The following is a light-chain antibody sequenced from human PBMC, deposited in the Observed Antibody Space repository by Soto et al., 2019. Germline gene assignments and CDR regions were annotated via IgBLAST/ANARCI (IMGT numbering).Light chain of an antibody. V-gene: IGLV2-11*01. J-gene: IGLJ1*01. CDR2: DVT. CDR1: SSDVGGYNY. CDR3: SAKTGSYTPHV. Sequence: QSVLAQPRSVSGSPGQSVTISCTGTSSDVGGYNYVSWYQQHPGKAPKLMIYDVTKRPSGVPGRFPGSKSGTTASLTISGLHAEDDVVYYCSAKTGSYTPHVYGTGTKVTVL.